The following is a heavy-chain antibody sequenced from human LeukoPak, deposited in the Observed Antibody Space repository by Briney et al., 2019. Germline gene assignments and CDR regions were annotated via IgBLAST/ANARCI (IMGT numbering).Heavy chain of an antibody. D-gene: IGHD3-22*01. Sequence: ASVKVSCKASGYTFTGYYIHWVRQAPGQGLEWMGWINPDSGGTKYAQKFQGRVTMTRDTSISTAYMELSRLTSDDPAVYYCAREGQYYDTSGFFDYWGQGTLVTVSS. CDR3: AREGQYYDTSGFFDY. J-gene: IGHJ4*02. V-gene: IGHV1-2*02. CDR2: INPDSGGT. CDR1: GYTFTGYY.